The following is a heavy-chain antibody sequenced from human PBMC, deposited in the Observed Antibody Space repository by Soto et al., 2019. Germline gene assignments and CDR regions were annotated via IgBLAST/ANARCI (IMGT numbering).Heavy chain of an antibody. CDR1: GGSVSSTDYS. CDR3: ARLNGYCVSTKCRGYYGMDV. J-gene: IGHJ6*02. D-gene: IGHD2-2*03. CDR2: VYSHDNT. V-gene: IGHV4-39*01. Sequence: QLQLQESGPGLVKPSETLSLTCTVSGGSVSSTDYSWGWVRQSPGKGLEWIGTVYSHDNTHYNPSLLSRVTIFVDTSKNEFSLRLNSVTAADTAVYYCARLNGYCVSTKCRGYYGMDVWGQGTTVTVSS.